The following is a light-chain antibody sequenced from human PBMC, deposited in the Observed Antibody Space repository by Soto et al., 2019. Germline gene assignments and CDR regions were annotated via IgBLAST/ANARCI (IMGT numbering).Light chain of an antibody. Sequence: QSALTQPASVSGSPGQSITISCTGTSSDVGGYNYVSWYQQHPGKAPKLMIFDVSYRPSGVSIRFSGSKSGNTASLTISGLQAEDEADYYCSSYTSTSTFVVFGGGTKLTVL. J-gene: IGLJ2*01. CDR3: SSYTSTSTFVV. CDR2: DVS. CDR1: SSDVGGYNY. V-gene: IGLV2-14*01.